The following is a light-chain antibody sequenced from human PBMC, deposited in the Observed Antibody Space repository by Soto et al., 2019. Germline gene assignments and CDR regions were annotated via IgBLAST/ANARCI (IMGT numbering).Light chain of an antibody. CDR1: QSVNSNF. J-gene: IGKJ3*01. V-gene: IGKV3-20*01. Sequence: EIVLTQSPGTLSVSPGERVTLSCRASQSVNSNFLAWYQQRPGQAPRLLLFGASYRATGIPDRFSGSGSGTDFTLTISRREAEDFAVYYCQQYSSSHPEFTFGPGTRVDSK. CDR2: GAS. CDR3: QQYSSSHPEFT.